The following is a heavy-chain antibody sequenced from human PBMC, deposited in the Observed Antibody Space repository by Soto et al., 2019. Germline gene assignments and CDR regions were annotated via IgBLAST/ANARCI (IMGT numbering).Heavy chain of an antibody. Sequence: PGGSLRLSCAASGFAFSSYAMSWVRQAPGKGLDWVSAISDSGAGTYYADSVKGRFTISRDNSKNTLYLQMNSLRAEDTAVYYCAKDNSGKYGGFDYWGQGTLVTVSS. V-gene: IGHV3-23*01. J-gene: IGHJ4*02. CDR2: ISDSGAGT. D-gene: IGHD1-26*01. CDR1: GFAFSSYA. CDR3: AKDNSGKYGGFDY.